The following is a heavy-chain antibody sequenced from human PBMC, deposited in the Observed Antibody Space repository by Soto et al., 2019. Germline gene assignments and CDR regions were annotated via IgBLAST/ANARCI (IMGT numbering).Heavy chain of an antibody. D-gene: IGHD6-13*01. V-gene: IGHV1-46*01. CDR2: INPSGGST. CDR3: ARVGIAAAGYYFDY. Sequence: GASVKVSCKASRYTFTSYYMHWVRQAPGQGLEGMGIINPSGGSTIYVQKVQGRVTMTRDTSTSTVYMELSSLRSEDTAVYYCARVGIAAAGYYFDYWGQGTLVTVSS. CDR1: RYTFTSYY. J-gene: IGHJ4*02.